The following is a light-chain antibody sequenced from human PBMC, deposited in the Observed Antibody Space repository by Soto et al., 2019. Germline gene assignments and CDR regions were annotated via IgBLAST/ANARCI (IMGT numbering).Light chain of an antibody. CDR2: EVS. V-gene: IGLV2-23*02. Sequence: QSVLTQPASVSGSPGQSITISCTGTSSDVVSYNLVSWYQQHPGKAPKLMIYEVSKRPSGISNRFSGSKSGNTASLTISGLQAEDEADYYCCSHAGSGTYWVFGGGTKLTVL. CDR3: CSHAGSGTYWV. CDR1: SSDVVSYNL. J-gene: IGLJ3*02.